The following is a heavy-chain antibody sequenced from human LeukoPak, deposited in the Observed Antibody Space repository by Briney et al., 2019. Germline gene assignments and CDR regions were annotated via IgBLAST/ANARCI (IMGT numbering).Heavy chain of an antibody. CDR3: AKYVGQSGSNYYGLDV. V-gene: IGHV3-23*01. D-gene: IGHD1-26*01. Sequence: PGGSLRLSCAASGFSFSTFGMNWVRQAPGKGLEWVSGITASGGSTYYTDSVKGRFTISRDNSKNTLFMQMNSLRDEDTALYYCAKYVGQSGSNYYGLDVWGQGTAVTVSS. CDR1: GFSFSTFG. J-gene: IGHJ6*02. CDR2: ITASGGST.